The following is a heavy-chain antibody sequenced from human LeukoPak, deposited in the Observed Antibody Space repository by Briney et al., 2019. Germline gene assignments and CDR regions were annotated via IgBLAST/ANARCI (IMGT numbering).Heavy chain of an antibody. CDR1: GGSISSSSYY. Sequence: SETLSLTCTVSGGSISSSSYYWGWIRQPPGKGLEWIGEINHSGSTNYNPSLKSRVTISVDTSKNQFSLKLSSVTAADTAVYYCARGRAWIQLWFNPYYFDYWGQGTLVTVSS. CDR2: INHSGST. V-gene: IGHV4-39*07. D-gene: IGHD5-18*01. J-gene: IGHJ4*02. CDR3: ARGRAWIQLWFNPYYFDY.